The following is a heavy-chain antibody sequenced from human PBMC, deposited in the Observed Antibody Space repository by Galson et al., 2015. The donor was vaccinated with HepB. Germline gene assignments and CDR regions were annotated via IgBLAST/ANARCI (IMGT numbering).Heavy chain of an antibody. Sequence: SLRLSCAASGFTFSSYDMHWVRQATGKGLEWVSAIGTAGDTYYPGSVKGRFTISRENAKNSLYLQMNSLRAGDTAVYYCARGRQAVTNAYDAFDIWGQGTMVTVSS. CDR1: GFTFSSYD. J-gene: IGHJ3*02. CDR3: ARGRQAVTNAYDAFDI. CDR2: IGTAGDT. V-gene: IGHV3-13*01. D-gene: IGHD4-17*01.